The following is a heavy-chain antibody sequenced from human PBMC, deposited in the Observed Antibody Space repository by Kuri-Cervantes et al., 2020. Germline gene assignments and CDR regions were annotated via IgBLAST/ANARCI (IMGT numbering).Heavy chain of an antibody. J-gene: IGHJ3*02. CDR2: ISYDGSNK. D-gene: IGHD2-15*01. CDR1: GFTFSSYA. CDR3: AKDPHTLAFDI. V-gene: IGHV3-30-3*01. Sequence: LSLTCAASGFTFSSYAMHWVRQAPGKGLEWVAVISYDGSNKYYADSVKGRFTISRDNSKNTLYLQMNSLRAEDTAVYYCAKDPHTLAFDIWGQGTMVTVSS.